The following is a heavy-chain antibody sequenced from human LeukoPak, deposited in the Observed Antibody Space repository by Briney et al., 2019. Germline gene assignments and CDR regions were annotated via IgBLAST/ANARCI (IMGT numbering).Heavy chain of an antibody. J-gene: IGHJ3*02. CDR3: AKSYDYTSGDYSLTAFDI. CDR1: GFTFSNAW. CDR2: ISDSAGTT. Sequence: GGSLRLSCAASGFTFSNAWMSWVRQAPGKGLEWVSGISDSAGTTFYADSVKGRFSISRDNSKNTLNLQMNSLRAEDTAVYYCAKSYDYTSGDYSLTAFDIWGQGTMVTVSS. V-gene: IGHV3-23*01. D-gene: IGHD3-10*01.